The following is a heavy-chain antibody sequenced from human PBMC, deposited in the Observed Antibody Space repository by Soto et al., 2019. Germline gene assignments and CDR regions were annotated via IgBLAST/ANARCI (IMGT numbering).Heavy chain of an antibody. J-gene: IGHJ4*02. CDR3: ARGPLGVTDGVDY. CDR1: GFTFSSYS. D-gene: IGHD3-16*01. V-gene: IGHV3-21*01. CDR2: ISSSSNYI. Sequence: EVQLVESGGGLVKPGGSLRLSCAASGFTFSSYSMNWVRQAPGKGLEWVSSISSSSNYIYYADSVKGRFTISRDNAKNSLYLQMNRLRAEHTAVYYCARGPLGVTDGVDYWGQGTLVTVSS.